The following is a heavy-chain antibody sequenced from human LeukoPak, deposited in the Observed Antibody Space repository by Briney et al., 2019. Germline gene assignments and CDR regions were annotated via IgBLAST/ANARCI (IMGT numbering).Heavy chain of an antibody. CDR1: GFTFSSYA. D-gene: IGHD3-16*01. CDR2: ISGSGGST. V-gene: IGHV3-23*01. J-gene: IGHJ4*02. CDR3: ARGTFGGSYAGFDY. Sequence: GGSLRLSCAASGFTFSSYAMSWVRQAPGKGLEWVSAISGSGGSTYYVDSVKGRFTISRDNSKNTLYLQMNSLRAEDTAVYHCARGTFGGSYAGFDYWGQGTLVTVSS.